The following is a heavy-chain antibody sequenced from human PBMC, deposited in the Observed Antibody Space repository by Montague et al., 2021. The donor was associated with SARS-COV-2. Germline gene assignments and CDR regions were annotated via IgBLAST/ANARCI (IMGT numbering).Heavy chain of an antibody. Sequence: SVKVSFKASGYPFISYGISWVRQAPGQGLEWMGWISAYNGNTNYAQKLQGRVTMTTDTSTSTAYMELRSLRSDDTAVYYCILAITMVRGDFDYWGQGTLVTVSS. J-gene: IGHJ4*02. V-gene: IGHV1-18*01. CDR1: GYPFISYG. D-gene: IGHD3-10*01. CDR2: ISAYNGNT. CDR3: ILAITMVRGDFDY.